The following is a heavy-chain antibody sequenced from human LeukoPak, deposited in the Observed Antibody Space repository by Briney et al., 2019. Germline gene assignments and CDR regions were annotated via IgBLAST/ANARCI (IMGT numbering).Heavy chain of an antibody. Sequence: GGSLRLSCAASGFTFSSYEMNWVRQAPGKGLEWVSYISSSGSTIYYADSVKGRFTISRDNAKNSLYLQMNRLRAEDTAVYYCARGGYSSGWSYFAYWGQGTLVTVSS. CDR3: ARGGYSSGWSYFAY. D-gene: IGHD6-19*01. V-gene: IGHV3-48*03. CDR2: ISSSGSTI. J-gene: IGHJ4*02. CDR1: GFTFSSYE.